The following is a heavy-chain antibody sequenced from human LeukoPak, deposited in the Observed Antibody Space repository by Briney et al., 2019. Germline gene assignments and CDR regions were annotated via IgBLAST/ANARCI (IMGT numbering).Heavy chain of an antibody. CDR3: ARDRIHARGGLIAARPGNSNGLYYYMDV. J-gene: IGHJ6*03. CDR2: INPSGGST. Sequence: ASVKVSCKASGYTFTSYYMHWVRQAPGQGLEWMGIINPSGGSTSYAQKFQGRVTMTRDTSTSTVYMELSSLRSEDTAVYYCARDRIHARGGLIAARPGNSNGLYYYMDVWGKGTTVTVSS. CDR1: GYTFTSYY. D-gene: IGHD6-6*01. V-gene: IGHV1-46*01.